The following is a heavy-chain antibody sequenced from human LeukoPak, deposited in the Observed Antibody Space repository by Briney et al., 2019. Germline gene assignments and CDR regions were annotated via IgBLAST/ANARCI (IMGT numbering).Heavy chain of an antibody. D-gene: IGHD2-15*01. J-gene: IGHJ4*02. Sequence: SETLSLTCTVSGGSISSSSYYWGWIRQPPGKGLEWIGSIYYSGSTYYNPSLKRRVTISVDTSKNQFSLKLSSVTAADTAVYYCARDYLLGYCSGGSCSERDYWGQGTLVTVSS. CDR3: ARDYLLGYCSGGSCSERDY. CDR1: GGSISSSSYY. CDR2: IYYSGST. V-gene: IGHV4-39*07.